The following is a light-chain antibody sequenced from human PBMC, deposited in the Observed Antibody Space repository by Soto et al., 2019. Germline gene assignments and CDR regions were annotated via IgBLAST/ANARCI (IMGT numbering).Light chain of an antibody. V-gene: IGKV3-20*01. Sequence: EIVLTQSPGTLSLSPGERATLSCRASQSVSSSYLAWYQQKPGQAPRLLIYGASSRATGIPGRFSGSGSGTDFTLTISRLEPEDFAVYYCQQYSSSPFTFGGGTKVEIK. CDR1: QSVSSSY. CDR2: GAS. CDR3: QQYSSSPFT. J-gene: IGKJ4*01.